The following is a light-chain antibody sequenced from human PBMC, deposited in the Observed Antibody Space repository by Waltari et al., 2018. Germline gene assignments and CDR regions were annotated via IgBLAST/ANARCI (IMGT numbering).Light chain of an antibody. J-gene: IGKJ2*01. CDR3: QQSYSTPPYT. V-gene: IGKV1-39*01. Sequence: DIQMTQSPSSLSASIGDRVTITCRARQSISIYLNWYQQKPGKAPKLLINAASNLQSGVPSRFSGSGSGTDFTLTISSLQSEDFATYYCQQSYSTPPYTFGQGTKLEIK. CDR2: AAS. CDR1: QSISIY.